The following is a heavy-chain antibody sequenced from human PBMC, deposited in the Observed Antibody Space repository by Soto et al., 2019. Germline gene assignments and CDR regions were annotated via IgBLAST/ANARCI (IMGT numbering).Heavy chain of an antibody. D-gene: IGHD3-9*01. CDR2: VSTNGAT. J-gene: IGHJ6*02. V-gene: IGHV4-4*07. CDR1: DDFISSYY. Sequence: PSETLSLTCTVSDDFISSYYWNWIRQPAGKGLERIGRVSTNGATNYNPSLEGRVTMSVDTSKNQFPLKLTSVTAADTAVYFCARADYEILTGSYAMDVWGQGTTVTVSS. CDR3: ARADYEILTGSYAMDV.